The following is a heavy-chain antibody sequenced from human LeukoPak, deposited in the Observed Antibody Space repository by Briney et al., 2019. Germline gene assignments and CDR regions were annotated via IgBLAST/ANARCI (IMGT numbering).Heavy chain of an antibody. CDR2: ISAYNGNT. CDR3: ARSVRSGGWWVEYFDY. CDR1: GYTFTSYG. Sequence: ASVKVSCKASGYTFTSYGISWVRQAPGQGLEWMGWISAYNGNTNYAQKLQGRVTMTTDTSTRTAYREMRSMRYDDTAVYYCARSVRSGGWWVEYFDYWGQGTLVTVS. D-gene: IGHD2-8*02. J-gene: IGHJ4*02. V-gene: IGHV1-18*04.